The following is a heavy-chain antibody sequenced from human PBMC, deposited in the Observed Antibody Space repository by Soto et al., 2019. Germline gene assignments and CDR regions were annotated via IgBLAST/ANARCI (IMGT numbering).Heavy chain of an antibody. CDR2: ISYDGSNK. CDR3: AKVDRAYCGGDCRYYFDY. CDR1: GFTFSSYG. V-gene: IGHV3-30*18. J-gene: IGHJ4*02. Sequence: GGSLRLSCAASGFTFSSYGMHWVRQAPGKGLEWVAVISYDGSNKYYADSVKGRFTISRDNSKNTLYLQMNSLRAEDTAVYYCAKVDRAYCGGDCRYYFDYWGQGTLVTVYS. D-gene: IGHD2-21*02.